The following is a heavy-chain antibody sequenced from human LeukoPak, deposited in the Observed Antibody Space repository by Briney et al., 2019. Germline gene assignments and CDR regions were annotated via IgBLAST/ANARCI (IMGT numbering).Heavy chain of an antibody. V-gene: IGHV3-30*03. CDR2: ISYDGSNK. Sequence: PGGSLRLSCAASGFTFSSYSMNWVRQAPGKGLEWVAVISYDGSNKYYADSVKGRFTISRDNSKNTLYLQMNSLRAEDTAVYYCARWGLDGSSGSLDYWGQGTLVTVSS. J-gene: IGHJ4*02. CDR1: GFTFSSYS. CDR3: ARWGLDGSSGSLDY. D-gene: IGHD3-22*01.